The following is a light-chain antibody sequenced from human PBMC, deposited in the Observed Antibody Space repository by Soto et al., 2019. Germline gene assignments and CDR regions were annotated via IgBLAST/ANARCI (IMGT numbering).Light chain of an antibody. V-gene: IGLV2-14*03. CDR2: DVS. Sequence: QSALTQPASVSGSPGQAITISCSGTSSDVGAFNYVSWYQQHPGKAPKLMIYDVSNRPSEVSNRFSGSKSGNTASLTISGLRAEDEADYYCNSYTSNNTYVFGTGTKVTVL. J-gene: IGLJ1*01. CDR3: NSYTSNNTYV. CDR1: SSDVGAFNY.